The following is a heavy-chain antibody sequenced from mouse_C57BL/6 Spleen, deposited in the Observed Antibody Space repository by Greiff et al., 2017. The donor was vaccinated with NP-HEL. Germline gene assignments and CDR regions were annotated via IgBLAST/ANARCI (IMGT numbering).Heavy chain of an antibody. Sequence: VQLKESGPGLVKPSQSLSLTCSVTGYSITSGYYWNWIRQFPGNKLEWMGYISYDGSNNYNPSLKNRISITRDTSKNQFFLKLNSVTTEGTATYYCARDDMDYWGQGTSVTVSS. CDR1: GYSITSGYY. CDR3: ARDDMDY. V-gene: IGHV3-6*01. J-gene: IGHJ4*01. CDR2: ISYDGSN.